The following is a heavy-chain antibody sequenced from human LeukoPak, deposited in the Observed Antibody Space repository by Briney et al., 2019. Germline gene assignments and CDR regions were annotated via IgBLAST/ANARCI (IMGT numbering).Heavy chain of an antibody. V-gene: IGHV3-30-3*01. J-gene: IGHJ4*02. CDR2: ISYDGSSQ. D-gene: IGHD4-17*01. CDR1: GYTLTELS. Sequence: SCKVSGYTLTELSMHWVRQAPGKGLDWVAVISYDGSSQYYADSVKGRFTISRDNSKNTLYLQMNSLRAEDTAVYYCARDHHAVTTSIHYWGQGTLVTVSS. CDR3: ARDHHAVTTSIHY.